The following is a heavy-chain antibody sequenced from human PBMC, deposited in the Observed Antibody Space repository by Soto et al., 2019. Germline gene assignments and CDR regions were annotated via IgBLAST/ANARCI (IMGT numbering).Heavy chain of an antibody. CDR3: ARSKHPYRRFYYDSSGYLLLDY. D-gene: IGHD3-22*01. V-gene: IGHV1-69*13. CDR2: IIPIFGTA. CDR1: GGTFSSYA. Sequence: SVKVSCKASGGTFSSYAISWVRQAPGQGLEWMGGIIPIFGTANYAQKFQGRVTITADESTSTAYMELSSLRSEDTAVYYCARSKHPYRRFYYDSSGYLLLDYWGQGTLVTVSS. J-gene: IGHJ4*02.